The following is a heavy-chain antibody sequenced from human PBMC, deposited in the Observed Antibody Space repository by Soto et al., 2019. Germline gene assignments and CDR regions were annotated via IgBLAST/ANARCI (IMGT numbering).Heavy chain of an antibody. D-gene: IGHD6-13*01. Sequence: ASLKVSCKASGYTFTSYDINWVRQATGQGLEWMGWMNQNSGNTGYAQKFQGRDTLTRNTSISTAYMELSSLRSEDTAVYYCARRRWVTAAEDYWGQGTLVTVSS. CDR2: MNQNSGNT. CDR1: GYTFTSYD. CDR3: ARRRWVTAAEDY. J-gene: IGHJ4*02. V-gene: IGHV1-8*01.